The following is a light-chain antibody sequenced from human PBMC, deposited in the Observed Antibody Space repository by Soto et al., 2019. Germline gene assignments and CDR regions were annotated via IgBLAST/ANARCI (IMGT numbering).Light chain of an antibody. J-gene: IGLJ2*01. Sequence: QSVLTQPPSVSGAPGQRVTISCTGSSFNIGAGYDVHWYQQFPGTAPKLLIYANNNRPSGVPERFSGSRSGASASLAITGLQAEDEADYYCQAYDNALGSSEAFGGGTKVTVL. CDR1: SFNIGAGYD. CDR2: ANN. V-gene: IGLV1-40*01. CDR3: QAYDNALGSSEA.